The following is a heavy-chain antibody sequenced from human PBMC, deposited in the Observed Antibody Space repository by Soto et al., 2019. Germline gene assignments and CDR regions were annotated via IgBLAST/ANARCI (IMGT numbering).Heavy chain of an antibody. D-gene: IGHD6-13*01. Sequence: GSLRLSCAASGFTFSSYAMHWVRQAPGKGLEWVAVISYDGSNKYYADSVKGRFTISRDNSKNTLYLQMNSLRAEDTAVYYCAKQSSSWYADAFDIWGQGTMVTVSS. CDR3: AKQSSSWYADAFDI. J-gene: IGHJ3*02. CDR1: GFTFSSYA. V-gene: IGHV3-30-3*01. CDR2: ISYDGSNK.